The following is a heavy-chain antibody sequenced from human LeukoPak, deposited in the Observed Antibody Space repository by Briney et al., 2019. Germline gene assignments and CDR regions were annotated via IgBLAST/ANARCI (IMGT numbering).Heavy chain of an antibody. Sequence: SLRLSCAASGFTFSRYAMSWVRQAPGKGLEWVSAISCSGGSTYYADSVKGRFTISRDNAKNSLYLQMNSLRAEDTAVYYCARGGSFAAFDIWGQGTMVTV. V-gene: IGHV3-23*01. CDR1: GFTFSRYA. D-gene: IGHD6-13*01. J-gene: IGHJ3*02. CDR3: ARGGSFAAFDI. CDR2: ISCSGGST.